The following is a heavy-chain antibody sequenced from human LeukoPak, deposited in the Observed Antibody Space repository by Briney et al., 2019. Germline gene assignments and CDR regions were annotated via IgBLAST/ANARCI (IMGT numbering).Heavy chain of an antibody. V-gene: IGHV3-30*03. CDR1: GFTFSSYA. Sequence: PGRSLRLSCAASGFTFSSYAMHWVRQAPGKGLEWVAVISYDGSDKYYADSVKGRFTISRDKSKNTLYLQMNSLRTEDTAVYYCARDGAAPGLYFDSWGQGTLVTVSS. CDR2: ISYDGSDK. D-gene: IGHD6-13*01. J-gene: IGHJ4*02. CDR3: ARDGAAPGLYFDS.